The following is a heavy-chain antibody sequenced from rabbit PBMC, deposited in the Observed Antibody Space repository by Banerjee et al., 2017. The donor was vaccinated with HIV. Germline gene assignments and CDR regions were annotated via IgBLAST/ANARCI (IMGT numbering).Heavy chain of an antibody. J-gene: IGHJ4*01. CDR3: ARDLPGSTGWNFNL. CDR2: INTSSGNT. CDR1: GFSFSNKYV. D-gene: IGHD7-1*01. V-gene: IGHV1S45*01. Sequence: QEQLVESGGGLVKPEGSLTLTCTASGFSFSNKYVMCWVRQAPGKGLEWIACINTSSGNTVYATWAKGRFTISKTSWTTVTLQMTSLTAADTATYFCARDLPGSTGWNFNLWGPGTLVTVS.